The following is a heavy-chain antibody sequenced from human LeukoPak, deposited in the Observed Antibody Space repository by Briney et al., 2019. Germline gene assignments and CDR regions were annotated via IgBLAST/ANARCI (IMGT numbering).Heavy chain of an antibody. CDR1: GYTFTGYY. J-gene: IGHJ4*02. CDR3: ARDGACGGSCLIDY. CDR2: INPNSGGT. V-gene: IGHV1-2*02. D-gene: IGHD2-15*01. Sequence: ASVKVSCKASGYTFTGYYMHWVRQAPGQGLEWMGWINPNSGGTNYAQKFQGRVTMTRDTSISTAYMELSRLRSDDTAVYYCARDGACGGSCLIDYWGQGTLVTVSS.